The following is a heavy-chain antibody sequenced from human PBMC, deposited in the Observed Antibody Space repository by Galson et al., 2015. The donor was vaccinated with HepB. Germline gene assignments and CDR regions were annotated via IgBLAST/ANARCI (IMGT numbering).Heavy chain of an antibody. CDR2: ISSNGGST. J-gene: IGHJ1*01. CDR3: VKDLRVVVAGQTDFQH. CDR1: GFTFSSYA. Sequence: SLRLSCAASGFTFSSYAMHWVRQAPGKGLEYVSRISSNGGSTNYADSVKGRFTISRDNSKNTLYLQMSSLRPEDTAVYYCVKDLRVVVAGQTDFQHWGQGTLVTVSS. V-gene: IGHV3-64D*06. D-gene: IGHD6-19*01.